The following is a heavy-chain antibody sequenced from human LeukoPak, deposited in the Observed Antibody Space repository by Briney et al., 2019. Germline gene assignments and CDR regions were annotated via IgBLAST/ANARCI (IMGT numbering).Heavy chain of an antibody. CDR3: ARERPTVYYYYMDV. CDR2: LSWNSGSI. V-gene: IGHV3-9*01. Sequence: GGSLRLSCAASGFTFDDYAMHWVRQAPGKGLEWVSGLSWNSGSIAYVDSVKGRFTISRDNAKNSLYLQMNSLRAEDTAVYYCARERPTVYYYYMDVWGKGTTVTVSS. D-gene: IGHD1-1*01. CDR1: GFTFDDYA. J-gene: IGHJ6*03.